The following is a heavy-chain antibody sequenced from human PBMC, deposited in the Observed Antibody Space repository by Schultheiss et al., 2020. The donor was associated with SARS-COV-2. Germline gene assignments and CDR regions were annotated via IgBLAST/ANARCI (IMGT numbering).Heavy chain of an antibody. V-gene: IGHV1-3*01. CDR2: INAGNGNT. J-gene: IGHJ4*02. CDR1: GYNFTTYA. Sequence: ASVKVSCKASGYNFTTYALHWVRQAPGQRLELMGWINAGNGNTKYSQKFQGRVTITRDTSASTAYMELSSLRSEDTAVYYCARFGPFDYWGQGTLVTVSS. D-gene: IGHD3-10*01. CDR3: ARFGPFDY.